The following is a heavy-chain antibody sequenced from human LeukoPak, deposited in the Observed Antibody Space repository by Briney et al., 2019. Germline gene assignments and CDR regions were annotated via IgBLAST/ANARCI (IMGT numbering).Heavy chain of an antibody. Sequence: GGSLRLSCAASGFTFSSYAMSWVRQAPGKGLEWVSAISGSGGSTYYADSVKGRFTISRDNSKNTLYLQMNSLRAEDTAVYYCARDYSPYYYDSSGYFDYWGQGTLVTVSS. V-gene: IGHV3-23*01. CDR2: ISGSGGST. CDR3: ARDYSPYYYDSSGYFDY. D-gene: IGHD3-22*01. CDR1: GFTFSSYA. J-gene: IGHJ4*02.